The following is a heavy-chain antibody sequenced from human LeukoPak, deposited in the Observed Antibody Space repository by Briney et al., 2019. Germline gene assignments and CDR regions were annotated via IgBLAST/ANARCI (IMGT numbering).Heavy chain of an antibody. CDR2: ISWNSGSI. J-gene: IGHJ6*02. D-gene: IGHD4-17*01. CDR1: GFTFDDYA. Sequence: TGGSLRLSCAASGFTFDDYAMHWVRQAAGKGLEWVSGISWNSGSIGYADSVKGRFTISRDNAENSPYLQMNSLRAEDTALYYCAKDRLYGDYEDYYYYGMDVWGQGTTVTVSS. V-gene: IGHV3-9*01. CDR3: AKDRLYGDYEDYYYYGMDV.